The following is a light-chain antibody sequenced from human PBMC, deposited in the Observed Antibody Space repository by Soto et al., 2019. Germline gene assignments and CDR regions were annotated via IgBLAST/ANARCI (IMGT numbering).Light chain of an antibody. Sequence: EIVLTQSPGTLSLSPGERATLSCRASQSVSSSYLAWYQQKPGQAPRLIIYGASSRATGIPDRFSGSGSGTDFTLTISRLAPEDFAFYYCHQYGSLVYTFGQGTKLEIK. J-gene: IGKJ2*01. V-gene: IGKV3-20*01. CDR3: HQYGSLVYT. CDR2: GAS. CDR1: QSVSSSY.